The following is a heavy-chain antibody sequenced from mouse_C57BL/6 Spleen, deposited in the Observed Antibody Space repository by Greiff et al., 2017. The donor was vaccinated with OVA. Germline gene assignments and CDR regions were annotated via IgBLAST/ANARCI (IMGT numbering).Heavy chain of an antibody. Sequence: VQLQQSGAELVRPGTSVKVSCKASGYAFTNYLIEWVKQRPGQGLEWIGVINPGSGGTNYNEKFKGKATLTADKSSSTAYMQLSSLTSEDSAVYFCARSTRLLWFAYWAQGTLVTVSA. CDR1: GYAFTNYL. CDR3: ARSTRLLWFAY. V-gene: IGHV1-54*01. J-gene: IGHJ3*01. CDR2: INPGSGGT. D-gene: IGHD1-1*01.